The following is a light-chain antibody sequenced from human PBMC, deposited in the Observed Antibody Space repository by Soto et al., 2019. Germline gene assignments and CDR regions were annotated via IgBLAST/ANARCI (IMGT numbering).Light chain of an antibody. CDR2: SNN. Sequence: QSVLTQPPSASGTPGQRVTISCSGSTSNIGSNTVNWYQQLPRTAPKLLIYSNNERPSGVPDRFSGSKSGTSASLATIGLQSEDEADYYCSTWDDSLNGVVFGGGTKLTVL. J-gene: IGLJ3*02. CDR3: STWDDSLNGVV. V-gene: IGLV1-44*01. CDR1: TSNIGSNT.